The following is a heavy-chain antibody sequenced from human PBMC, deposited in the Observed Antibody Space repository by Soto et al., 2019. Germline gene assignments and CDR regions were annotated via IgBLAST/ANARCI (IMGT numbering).Heavy chain of an antibody. J-gene: IGHJ4*02. Sequence: GGSLRLSCAASVFTFSLYAIHWVRQAPGKGLEWVAAIWGDGSDKKYADSVKGRFTVSRDNSKNTLYLQMNSLRDEDTAVYFCARSGDCTGNSCHLRGTFDSWGPGTLVTVSS. V-gene: IGHV3-33*01. CDR3: ARSGDCTGNSCHLRGTFDS. CDR2: IWGDGSDK. CDR1: VFTFSLYA. D-gene: IGHD2-8*02.